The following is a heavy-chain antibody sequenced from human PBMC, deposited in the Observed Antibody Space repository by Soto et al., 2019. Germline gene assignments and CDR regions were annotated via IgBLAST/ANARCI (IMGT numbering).Heavy chain of an antibody. CDR2: ISYDGSNK. Sequence: GVSLRLSCAASGFTFSSYGMHWVRQAPGKGLEWVAVISYDGSNKYYADSVKGRFTISRDNSKNTLYLQMNSLRAEDTAVYYCAKSLERGDIVVVPAAPHFDYWGQGTLVTVSS. CDR3: AKSLERGDIVVVPAAPHFDY. CDR1: GFTFSSYG. J-gene: IGHJ4*02. D-gene: IGHD2-2*01. V-gene: IGHV3-30*18.